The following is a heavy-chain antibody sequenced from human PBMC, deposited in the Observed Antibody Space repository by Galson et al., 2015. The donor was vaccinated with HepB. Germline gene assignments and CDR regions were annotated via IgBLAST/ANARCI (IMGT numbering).Heavy chain of an antibody. CDR2: MNPNSGNT. V-gene: IGHV1-8*01. J-gene: IGHJ6*03. CDR1: GYTFTSYD. CDR3: ATARWALYYYYYMEV. D-gene: IGHD4-23*01. Sequence: SLRVSCKASGYTFTSYDINWVRQATGEGLEWVGWMNPNSGNTDYAQRLKGRVTMTRSTSISTAYMELSSLRSEDTAVYYCATARWALYYYYYMEVWGKGTTVTVSS.